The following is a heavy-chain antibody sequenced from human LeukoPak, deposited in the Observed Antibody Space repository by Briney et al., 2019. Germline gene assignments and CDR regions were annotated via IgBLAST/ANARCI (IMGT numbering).Heavy chain of an antibody. CDR3: TRGGIIILGVATVVDY. CDR2: MNPGSGNT. CDR1: GYTFTSYD. Sequence: ASVKVSCKASGYTFTSYDINWVRQTTGQGLEWMGWMNPGSGNTGYAQKFQGRVSMTRNTSISTVYMEVSGLRSEDTAVYYCTRGGIIILGVATVVDYWGQGTLVTVSS. D-gene: IGHD3/OR15-3a*01. J-gene: IGHJ4*02. V-gene: IGHV1-8*01.